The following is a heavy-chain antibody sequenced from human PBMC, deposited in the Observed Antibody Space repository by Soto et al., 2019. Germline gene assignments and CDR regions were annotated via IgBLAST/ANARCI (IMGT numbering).Heavy chain of an antibody. V-gene: IGHV3-15*07. Sequence: GGSLRLSCATSGFTFKNAWMNWVRQAPGKGLEWVGRIKSKADGGTTDYAAPVKGRFTISRDDSKNTLYLQMNSLKTEDTAVYHCTTRYLIPVAGRDYWGQGTLVTVSS. D-gene: IGHD6-19*01. CDR3: TTRYLIPVAGRDY. J-gene: IGHJ4*02. CDR2: IKSKADGGTT. CDR1: GFTFKNAW.